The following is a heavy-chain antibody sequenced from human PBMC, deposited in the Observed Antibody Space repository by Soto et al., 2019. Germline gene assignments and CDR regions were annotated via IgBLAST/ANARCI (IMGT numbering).Heavy chain of an antibody. J-gene: IGHJ6*02. CDR3: AKDLSVDSTMTYYYYGMDV. CDR1: GFTFSSYA. CDR2: ISGSGGST. D-gene: IGHD2-2*01. Sequence: GGSLRLSCAASGFTFSSYAMSWVRQAPGKGLEWVSAISGSGGSTYYADSVKGRFTISRDNSKNTLYLQMNSLRAEDMAVYYCAKDLSVDSTMTYYYYGMDVWGQGTTVTVSS. V-gene: IGHV3-23*01.